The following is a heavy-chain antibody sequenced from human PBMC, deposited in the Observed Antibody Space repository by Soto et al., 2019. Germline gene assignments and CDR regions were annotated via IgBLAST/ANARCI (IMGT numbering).Heavy chain of an antibody. J-gene: IGHJ4*01. D-gene: IGHD1-26*01. CDR2: IYHSGRT. CDR3: AREGGSLGPDLEY. V-gene: IGHV4-38-2*02. CDR1: GYSISSGYY. Sequence: PSETLSLTCAVSGYSISSGYYWDWIRQSPGRGLEWIASIYHSGRTYYNPSLKSRVTISVDTSKNQFSLKLSSVTAADTAVYYCAREGGSLGPDLEYWGQGTLVTVSS.